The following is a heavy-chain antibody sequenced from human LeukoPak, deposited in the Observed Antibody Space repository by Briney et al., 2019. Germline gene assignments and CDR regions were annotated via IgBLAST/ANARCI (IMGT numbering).Heavy chain of an antibody. CDR2: VYYSGST. Sequence: KPSETLSLSCTVSGGSIRSSSYYWGXIRQPPGKGLEWIGSVYYSGSTYYNPSLKSRVTISADTSKNQFSLKLSSATAADTAVYYCAIIPNGYWIDPWGQGTLVTVSS. D-gene: IGHD6-13*01. V-gene: IGHV4-39*01. J-gene: IGHJ5*02. CDR3: AIIPNGYWIDP. CDR1: GGSIRSSSYY.